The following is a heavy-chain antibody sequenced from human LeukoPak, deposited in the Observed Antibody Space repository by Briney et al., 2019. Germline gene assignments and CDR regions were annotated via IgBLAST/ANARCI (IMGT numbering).Heavy chain of an antibody. J-gene: IGHJ6*03. Sequence: GGSLRLSCAASGFTFSNAWMSWVRQAPGKGLEWVGRIKSKTDGGTTDYAAPVKGRFTISRDDSKNTLYLQMDSLKTEDTAVYYCTASENQLPYYYYYYMDVWGKGTTVTVSS. CDR2: IKSKTDGGTT. CDR1: GFTFSNAW. CDR3: TASENQLPYYYYYYMDV. V-gene: IGHV3-15*01. D-gene: IGHD2-2*01.